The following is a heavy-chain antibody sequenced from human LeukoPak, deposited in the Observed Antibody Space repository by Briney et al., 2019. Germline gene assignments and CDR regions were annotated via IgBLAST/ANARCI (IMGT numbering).Heavy chain of an antibody. CDR2: VNSMNADT. CDR3: VRESGELPGDYYFDH. CDR1: GYTFTSYF. V-gene: IGHV1-2*02. D-gene: IGHD1-26*01. Sequence: VASVKVSCKASGYTFTSYFIHWVRQAPGQGLEWMGWVNSMNADTRKPVKFQGRVTMSRDTSINTAFMELTSLTFDDTAVYFCVRESGELPGDYYFDHWGQGTLVTLSS. J-gene: IGHJ4*02.